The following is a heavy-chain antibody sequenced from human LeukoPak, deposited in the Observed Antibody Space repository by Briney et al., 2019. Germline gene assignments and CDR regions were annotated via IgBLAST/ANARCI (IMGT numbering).Heavy chain of an antibody. CDR2: ISYDGSNK. Sequence: GRSLRLSCAASGFTFSSYGMHWVRQAPGKGLEWVAVISYDGSNKYYADSVKGRFTISRDNSKNTLYLQMNSLRAEDTAVYYRAKDLGSSGYFDYWGQGTLVTVSS. J-gene: IGHJ4*02. D-gene: IGHD3-22*01. CDR1: GFTFSSYG. V-gene: IGHV3-30*18. CDR3: AKDLGSSGYFDY.